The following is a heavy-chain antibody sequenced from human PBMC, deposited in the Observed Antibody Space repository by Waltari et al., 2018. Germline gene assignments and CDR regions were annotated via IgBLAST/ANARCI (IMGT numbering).Heavy chain of an antibody. CDR1: GDTLSEFS. D-gene: IGHD2-15*01. CDR2: FDPEDGDT. V-gene: IGHV1-24*01. Sequence: QVHLIQSGSEVKKPGASVKISCKVAGDTLSEFSMHWVRQVPGKGLEWMGGFDPEDGDTIFAQKFQGRFSMTEDTSTNTAYMQLGSLTSEDTGVYYCATEVVWGQGTLVTVSS. CDR3: ATEVV. J-gene: IGHJ4*02.